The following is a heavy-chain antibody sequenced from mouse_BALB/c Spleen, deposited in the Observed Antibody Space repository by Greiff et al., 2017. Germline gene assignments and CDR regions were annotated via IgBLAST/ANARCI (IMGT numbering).Heavy chain of an antibody. J-gene: IGHJ4*01. CDR3: ARVYDGYPYYAMDY. CDR2: ISDGGSYT. CDR1: GFTFSDYY. D-gene: IGHD2-3*01. V-gene: IGHV5-4*02. Sequence: DVKLVESGGGLVKPGGSLKLSCAASGFTFSDYYMYWVRQTPEKRLEWVATISDGGSYTYYPDSVKGRFTISRDNAKNNLYLQMSSLKSEDTAMYYCARVYDGYPYYAMDYWGQGTSVTVSS.